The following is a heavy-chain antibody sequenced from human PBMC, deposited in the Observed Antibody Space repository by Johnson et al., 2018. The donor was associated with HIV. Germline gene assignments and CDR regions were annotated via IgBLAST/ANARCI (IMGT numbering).Heavy chain of an antibody. CDR1: GFTSDDYA. Sequence: VQLVESGGGVVRPGGSLRLSCVASGFTSDDYAMSWVRQAAGKGLEWVSGINGDGGSTGYADSVQGRFTISRDNSKNTLYLQMNSLKTEDTAVYYCTTVEYGSGSPLWGQGTMVTVSS. CDR3: TTVEYGSGSPL. J-gene: IGHJ3*01. CDR2: INGDGGST. D-gene: IGHD3-10*01. V-gene: IGHV3-20*04.